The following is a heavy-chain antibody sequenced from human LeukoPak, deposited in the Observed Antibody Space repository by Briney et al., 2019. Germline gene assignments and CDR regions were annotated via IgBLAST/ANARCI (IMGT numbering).Heavy chain of an antibody. D-gene: IGHD5-12*01. CDR3: ARGSGYDSFDY. Sequence: SETLSLTCTVSGGSISSYYWSWVRQPPGKGLEWIGYIYYSGSTNYNPSLKSRVTISVDTSKNQFSLKLSSVTAADTAVYYCARGSGYDSFDYWGQGTLVTVSS. V-gene: IGHV4-59*01. CDR2: IYYSGST. CDR1: GGSISSYY. J-gene: IGHJ4*02.